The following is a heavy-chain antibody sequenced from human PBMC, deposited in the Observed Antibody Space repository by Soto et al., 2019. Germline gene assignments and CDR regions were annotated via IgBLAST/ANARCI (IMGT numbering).Heavy chain of an antibody. V-gene: IGHV7-4-1*01. Sequence: GASVKVSCKASGYTFTSYAMNWVRQAPGQGLEWMGWINTNTGNPTYAQGFTRRFVFSLDTSVSTAYLQICSLKAEDTAVYYCARGTYYYDSSGYPDAFDIWGQGTMVTVSS. J-gene: IGHJ3*02. D-gene: IGHD3-22*01. CDR1: GYTFTSYA. CDR2: INTNTGNP. CDR3: ARGTYYYDSSGYPDAFDI.